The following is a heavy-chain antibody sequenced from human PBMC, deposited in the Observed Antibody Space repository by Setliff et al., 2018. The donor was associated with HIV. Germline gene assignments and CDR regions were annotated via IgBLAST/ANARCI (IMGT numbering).Heavy chain of an antibody. CDR3: ASAYCGGDCYSRTRKFHYYYYMDV. CDR2: ISPKYGGT. V-gene: IGHV1-2*02. D-gene: IGHD2-21*02. CDR1: GYSFSDYY. Sequence: GASVKVSCKASGYSFSDYYIHWVRQAPGHGFQWMGWISPKYGGTDYAQNFQGRVTMTRDTSISTAYMELSSLGSDDTAVYYCASAYCGGDCYSRTRKFHYYYYMDVWGKGTTVTVSS. J-gene: IGHJ6*03.